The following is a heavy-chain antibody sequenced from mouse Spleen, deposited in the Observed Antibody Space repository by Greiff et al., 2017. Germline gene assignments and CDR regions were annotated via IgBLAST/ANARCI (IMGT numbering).Heavy chain of an antibody. V-gene: IGHV5-9-3*01. J-gene: IGHJ4*01. CDR3: ARVTTVGVYAMDY. CDR2: ISSGGGNT. Sequence: EVHLVESGGVLVKLGGSLKLSCAASGFTFSSYAMSWVRQTPEKRLEWVATISSGGGNTYYPDSVKGRFTISRDNAKNTLYLQMSSLKSEDTAMYYCARVTTVGVYAMDYWGQGTSVTVSS. D-gene: IGHD1-1*01. CDR1: GFTFSSYA.